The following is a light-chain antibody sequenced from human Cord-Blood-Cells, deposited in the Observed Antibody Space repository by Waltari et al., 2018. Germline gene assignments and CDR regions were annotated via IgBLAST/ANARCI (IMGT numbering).Light chain of an antibody. CDR2: KAS. V-gene: IGKV1-5*03. Sequence: DIQMTQSPSTLSASVGDRVTITCRASQSISSRLAWYQQKPGKAPKLLLYKASSLGSGVPSRFSGSGSGTEFALTISSLQPDDFATYYCQQYNSYPMYTFGQGTKLEIK. J-gene: IGKJ2*01. CDR1: QSISSR. CDR3: QQYNSYPMYT.